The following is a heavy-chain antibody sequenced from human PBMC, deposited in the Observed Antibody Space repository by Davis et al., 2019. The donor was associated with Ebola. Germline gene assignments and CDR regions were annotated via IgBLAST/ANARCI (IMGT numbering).Heavy chain of an antibody. V-gene: IGHV1-46*01. CDR3: ARDLGYCSSTSCYSNWFDP. CDR1: GYTFTGYY. J-gene: IGHJ5*02. D-gene: IGHD2-2*01. CDR2: INPSGGST. Sequence: ASVKVSCKASGYTFTGYYMHWVRQAPGQGLEWMGIINPSGGSTSYAQKFQGRVTMTRDTSTSTVYMELSSLRSEDTAVYYCARDLGYCSSTSCYSNWFDPWGQGTLVTVSS.